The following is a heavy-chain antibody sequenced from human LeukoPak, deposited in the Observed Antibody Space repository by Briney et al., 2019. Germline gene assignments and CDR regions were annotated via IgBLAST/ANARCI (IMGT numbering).Heavy chain of an antibody. CDR1: SGSFSGYY. V-gene: IGHV4-34*01. CDR2: FNHNWGA. J-gene: IGHJ4*02. Sequence: SETLSLTCAVYSGSFSGYYWTWFRQPPGMGLEWIGEFNHNWGAKYNPSLRSRATISVDTSKNHLSLSLNSVTAADTAVYYCAASLWFGIYPDYWGQGSLVTVSS. CDR3: AASLWFGIYPDY. D-gene: IGHD3-10*01.